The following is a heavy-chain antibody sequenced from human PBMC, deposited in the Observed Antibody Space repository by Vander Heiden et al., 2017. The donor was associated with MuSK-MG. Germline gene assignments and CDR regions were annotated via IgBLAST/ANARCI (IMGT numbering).Heavy chain of an antibody. V-gene: IGHV3-30*18. Sequence: QVQLVESGGGVVQPGRSLRLSCAASGFTFSSYGMHWVRQAPGKGLEWVAVISYDGSNKYYADSVKGRFTISRDNSKNTLYLQMNSLRAEDTAVYYCAKGGTAARPIDPWGQGTLVTVSS. CDR2: ISYDGSNK. J-gene: IGHJ5*02. CDR1: GFTFSSYG. CDR3: AKGGTAARPIDP. D-gene: IGHD6-6*01.